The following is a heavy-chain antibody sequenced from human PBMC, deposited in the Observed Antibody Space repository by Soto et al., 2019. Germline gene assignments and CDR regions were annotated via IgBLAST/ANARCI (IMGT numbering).Heavy chain of an antibody. Sequence: QGHLVQSGAEVKKPGASVKVSCKTSAYTFTRYGISWVRQAPGQGLEWMGWISGYNGDTNYAQNLQDRVTMTIDTSTTTAYMELRSLTSDDTVVYYCAKNGQPPYYYYGLDVGGQGTTVTVSS. V-gene: IGHV1-18*01. J-gene: IGHJ6*02. D-gene: IGHD2-8*01. CDR1: AYTFTRYG. CDR3: AKNGQPPYYYYGLDV. CDR2: ISGYNGDT.